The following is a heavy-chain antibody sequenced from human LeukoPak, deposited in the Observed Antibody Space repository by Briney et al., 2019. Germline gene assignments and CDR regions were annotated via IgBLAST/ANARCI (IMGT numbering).Heavy chain of an antibody. Sequence: SETLSLTCTVSGGSISSYYWSWIRQPARKGLERIGRIYTGGSTNHNPSLTSRVTVTVDKSKNKFTLKLSSVTAAETAVHYGARPGGRSWYAEGGENWFDPWGQGTLVTVSS. CDR3: ARPGGRSWYAEGGENWFDP. CDR1: GGSISSYY. CDR2: IYTGGST. J-gene: IGHJ5*02. V-gene: IGHV4-4*07. D-gene: IGHD6-13*01.